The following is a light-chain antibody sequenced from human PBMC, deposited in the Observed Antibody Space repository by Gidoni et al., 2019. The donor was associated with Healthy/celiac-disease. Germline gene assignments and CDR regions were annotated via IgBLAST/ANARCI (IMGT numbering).Light chain of an antibody. CDR1: QSISSY. CDR2: AAS. V-gene: IGKV1-39*01. J-gene: IGKJ2*02. Sequence: DIQMIQSPSSLSASVGDRVTIHCRASQSISSYLNWYQQKPGKAPKLLIYAASILQSGVPSRFSGSVSVTDFTLTISSLQPEDFATYYCQQSYSTPRTFVQXTKLVIK. CDR3: QQSYSTPRT.